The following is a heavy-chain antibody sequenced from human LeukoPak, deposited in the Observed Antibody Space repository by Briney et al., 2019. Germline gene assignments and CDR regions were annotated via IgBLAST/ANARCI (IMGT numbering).Heavy chain of an antibody. Sequence: SQTLSLTCALSGDSVSSNSAAWNWIRQSPSRGLEWLGRTYYRSKWYNDYAVSVKSRITINPDTSKNQFSLQLNSVTPEDTAVYYCARDRGLLWFGDDAFDIWGQGTMVTVSS. CDR2: TYYRSKWYN. V-gene: IGHV6-1*01. CDR1: GDSVSSNSAA. CDR3: ARDRGLLWFGDDAFDI. D-gene: IGHD3-10*01. J-gene: IGHJ3*02.